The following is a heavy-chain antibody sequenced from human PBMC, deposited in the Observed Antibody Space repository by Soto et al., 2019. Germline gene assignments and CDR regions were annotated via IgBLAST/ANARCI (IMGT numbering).Heavy chain of an antibody. Sequence: QGQLVESGGGVVQPGTSLTLSCVASGFTFNYAGMHWLRQAPGKGLGWVAIIWSDGRDKYYADSVKGRFTFSRDNSKNTLYLQMNTLRAEDTAMYYCASETSNKILYPPDHWGQGTLVTVS. V-gene: IGHV3-33*01. J-gene: IGHJ4*02. CDR1: GFTFNYAG. CDR2: IWSDGRDK. CDR3: ASETSNKILYPPDH. D-gene: IGHD3-10*01.